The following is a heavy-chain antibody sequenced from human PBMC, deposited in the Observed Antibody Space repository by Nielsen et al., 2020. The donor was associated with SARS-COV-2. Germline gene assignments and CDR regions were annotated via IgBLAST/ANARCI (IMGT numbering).Heavy chain of an antibody. CDR1: GFTFSIYS. V-gene: IGHV3-21*01. J-gene: IGHJ3*02. Sequence: GGSLRLSCAASGFTFSIYSMTWVRQAPGKGLEWVAAIDGTSSYIYYADAVKGRLTISRDNAKNSLFLQMDSLRAEDTAVYYCARRWYGSGSDREAFEIWGRGTMVTISS. CDR3: ARRWYGSGSDREAFEI. D-gene: IGHD3-10*01. CDR2: IDGTSSYI.